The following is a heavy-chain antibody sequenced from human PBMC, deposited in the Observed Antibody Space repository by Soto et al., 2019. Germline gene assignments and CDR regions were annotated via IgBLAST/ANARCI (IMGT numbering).Heavy chain of an antibody. J-gene: IGHJ5*01. V-gene: IGHV4-30-4*01. CDR2: IYKSATT. CDR1: GDSISTVDYF. Sequence: SETLSLTCSVSGDSISTVDYFWAWIRQPPGQALEYIGYIYKSATTYYNPSFESRVAISVDTSKSQFSLNVTSVTAADTAVYFCARGRYCLTGRCFPNWFESWGQGALVTVSS. D-gene: IGHD7-27*01. CDR3: ARGRYCLTGRCFPNWFES.